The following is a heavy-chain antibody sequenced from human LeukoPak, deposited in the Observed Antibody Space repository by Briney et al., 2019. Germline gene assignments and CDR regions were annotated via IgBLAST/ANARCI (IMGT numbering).Heavy chain of an antibody. CDR1: GFTFRSYS. CDR3: VRVDDSSGLGAFDI. V-gene: IGHV3-21*01. D-gene: IGHD3-22*01. Sequence: PGGSLRLSCAASGFTFRSYSLNWVRQAPGKGLEWVSSISGSSSYIYYADSVKGRFTISRDNAKNSLYLQMNSLRVEDTAVYYCVRVDDSSGLGAFDIWGQGTMVTVSS. CDR2: ISGSSSYI. J-gene: IGHJ3*02.